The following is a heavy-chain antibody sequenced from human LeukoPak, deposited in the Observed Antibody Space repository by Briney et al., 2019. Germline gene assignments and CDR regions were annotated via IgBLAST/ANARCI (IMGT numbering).Heavy chain of an antibody. CDR3: ARDLTTAGSY. CDR1: GFTFSSYA. D-gene: IGHD4-17*01. J-gene: IGHJ4*02. Sequence: GRSLGLSCAASGFTFSSYAMHWVRQAPGKGLEWVAVISYDGSNKYYADSVKGRFTISRDNSKNTLYLQMNSLRAEDTAVYYCARDLTTAGSYWGQGTLVTVSS. V-gene: IGHV3-30-3*01. CDR2: ISYDGSNK.